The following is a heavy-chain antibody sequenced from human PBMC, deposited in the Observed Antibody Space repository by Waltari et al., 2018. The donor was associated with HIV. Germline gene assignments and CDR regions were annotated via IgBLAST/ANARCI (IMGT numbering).Heavy chain of an antibody. CDR3: ARGPPVTLDV. Sequence: QVQMVESGGGVVQPGRSLGLSWRASGSIVEKYGIHWVRQAPGKGLQWATVISFDGGNKKYAESVKGRFTISRDNSNNTVYLQMNSLRIDDSGVYYCARGPPVTLDVWGRGTTVTVS. D-gene: IGHD2-21*02. J-gene: IGHJ6*02. V-gene: IGHV3-30*03. CDR1: GSIVEKYG. CDR2: ISFDGGNK.